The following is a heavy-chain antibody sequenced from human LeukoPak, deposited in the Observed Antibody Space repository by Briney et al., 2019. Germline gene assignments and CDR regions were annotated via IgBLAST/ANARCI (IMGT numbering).Heavy chain of an antibody. D-gene: IGHD1-26*01. Sequence: LSLTCAVYGGSFTIYSWTWVRQAPGKGLEWVAVIAYDGSNKHYADSVKGRFTISRDNSKNTLYLQMNSLRAEDTAVYYCAKDRYGGTYLQTGPCAHWGQGTLVTVSS. V-gene: IGHV3-30*18. CDR2: IAYDGSNK. J-gene: IGHJ4*02. CDR3: AKDRYGGTYLQTGPCAH. CDR1: GGSFTIYS.